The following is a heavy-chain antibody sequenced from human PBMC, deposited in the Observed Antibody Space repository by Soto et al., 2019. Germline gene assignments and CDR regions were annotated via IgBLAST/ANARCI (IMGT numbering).Heavy chain of an antibody. CDR2: MNPNSGNT. D-gene: IGHD6-19*01. CDR1: GYTFPSYD. CDR3: ATGKRWGSGSDAFDI. J-gene: IGHJ3*02. Sequence: ASVKVSCKASGYTFPSYDINWVRQATGQGLEWMGWMNPNSGNTGYAQKFQGRVTMTRNTSISTAYMELSSLRSEDTAVYYCATGKRWGSGSDAFDIWRQGTMVTVSS. V-gene: IGHV1-8*01.